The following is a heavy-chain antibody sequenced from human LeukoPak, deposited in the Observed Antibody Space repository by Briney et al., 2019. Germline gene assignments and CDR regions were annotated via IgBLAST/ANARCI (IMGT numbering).Heavy chain of an antibody. Sequence: GASVKVSCKASGGTFSSYAISWVQQAPGQGLEWMGRIIPILGIANYAQKFQGRVTITADKSTSTAYMELSSLRSEDTAVYYCARGPNWFDPWGQGTLVTVSS. CDR2: IIPILGIA. CDR3: ARGPNWFDP. CDR1: GGTFSSYA. J-gene: IGHJ5*02. V-gene: IGHV1-69*04.